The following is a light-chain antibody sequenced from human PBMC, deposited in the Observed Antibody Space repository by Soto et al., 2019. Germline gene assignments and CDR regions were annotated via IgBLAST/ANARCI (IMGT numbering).Light chain of an antibody. J-gene: IGLJ2*01. CDR2: DVS. Sequence: QSALTQPASVSGSPGQSITISCTGTSTDVGGYNYVSWYQPHPGKAPKLMIYDVSNRPSGVSNRFSGSKSGNTASLTISGLQAEDEADYYCSSYTSRSPLFGGGTKLTVL. CDR1: STDVGGYNY. V-gene: IGLV2-14*01. CDR3: SSYTSRSPL.